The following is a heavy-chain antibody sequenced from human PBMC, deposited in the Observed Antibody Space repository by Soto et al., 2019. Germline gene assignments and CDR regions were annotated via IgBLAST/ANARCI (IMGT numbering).Heavy chain of an antibody. D-gene: IGHD2-2*01. V-gene: IGHV3-23*01. CDR2: ISGSGGST. J-gene: IGHJ5*02. CDR3: ANKGGGSASSRDIVVVPAATGFDP. Sequence: EVQLLESGGGLVQPGGSLRLSCAASGFTFSSYAMSWVRQAPGKGLEWVSAISGSGGSTYYADSVKGRFTISRDNSKNTLYLQMNSLSAEDTAVYYCANKGGGSASSRDIVVVPAATGFDPWGQGTLVTVSS. CDR1: GFTFSSYA.